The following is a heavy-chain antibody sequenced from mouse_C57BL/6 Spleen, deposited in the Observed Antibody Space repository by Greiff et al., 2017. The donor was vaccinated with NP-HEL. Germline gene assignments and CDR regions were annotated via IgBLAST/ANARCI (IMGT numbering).Heavy chain of an antibody. CDR2: INPYNGDT. V-gene: IGHV1-20*01. Sequence: VHVKQSGPELVKPGDSVKISCKASGYSFTGYFMNWVMQSHGKSLEWIGRINPYNGDTFYNQKFKGKATLTVDKSSSTAHMELRSLTSEDSAVYDCARMEDSAGYVGDYYAMDYWGQGTSVTVSS. J-gene: IGHJ4*01. D-gene: IGHD3-2*02. CDR1: GYSFTGYF. CDR3: ARMEDSAGYVGDYYAMDY.